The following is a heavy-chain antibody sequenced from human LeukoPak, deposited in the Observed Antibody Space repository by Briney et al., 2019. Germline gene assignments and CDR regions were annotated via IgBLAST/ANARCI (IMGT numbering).Heavy chain of an antibody. Sequence: GRSLRLSCAASGFTFDDYAMHWVRHAPGKGLEWVSGISWNSGSIGYADSVKGRFTISRDNAKNSLYLQMNSLRAEDTALYYCAKEISGGDGMDVWGQGTTVTVSS. J-gene: IGHJ6*02. CDR3: AKEISGGDGMDV. D-gene: IGHD2-15*01. CDR1: GFTFDDYA. V-gene: IGHV3-9*01. CDR2: ISWNSGSI.